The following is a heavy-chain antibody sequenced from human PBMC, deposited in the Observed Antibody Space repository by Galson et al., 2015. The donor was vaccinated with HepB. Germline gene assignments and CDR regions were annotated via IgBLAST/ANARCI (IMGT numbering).Heavy chain of an antibody. CDR1: GYTFINHA. D-gene: IGHD1-26*01. J-gene: IGHJ3*02. Sequence: SVKVSCKASGYTFINHAMNWVRQAPGQGLEWMGWINTNTGNPTYAQGFTGRFVFSLDTSGSTAYLQISSLKAEDTAVYYCARDLVGATRAFDIWGQGTMVTVSS. CDR3: ARDLVGATRAFDI. CDR2: INTNTGNP. V-gene: IGHV7-4-1*02.